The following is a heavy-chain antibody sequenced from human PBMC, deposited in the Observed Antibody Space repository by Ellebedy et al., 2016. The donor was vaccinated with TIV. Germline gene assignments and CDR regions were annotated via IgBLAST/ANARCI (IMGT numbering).Heavy chain of an antibody. J-gene: IGHJ2*01. D-gene: IGHD6-19*01. CDR2: SGT. CDR3: VRDPGGWGNRHFDL. V-gene: IGHV3-13*01. CDR1: GYTFPNYD. Sequence: GESLKISCIGSGYTFPNYDMHWIRQRPGKGLEWVSSGTHSAVSVRGRFSVSRENDKNSLFLQMNDLTAGDTAVYYCVRDPGGWGNRHFDLWGRGTLVTVSS.